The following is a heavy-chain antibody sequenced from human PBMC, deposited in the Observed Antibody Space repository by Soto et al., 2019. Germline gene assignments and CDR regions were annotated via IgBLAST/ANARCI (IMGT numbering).Heavy chain of an antibody. CDR3: ASYNWNSQNS. D-gene: IGHD1-7*01. V-gene: IGHV3-74*03. Sequence: PXGSLKLSCAASGFTFSSYWMHWVRQAPGKGLVWVSRINTDGSMTKYADSVKGRFTISRDNAKKMVYLQMNSLRAEDTAVYYCASYNWNSQNSWGQGTLVTVSS. CDR1: GFTFSSYW. J-gene: IGHJ5*01. CDR2: INTDGSMT.